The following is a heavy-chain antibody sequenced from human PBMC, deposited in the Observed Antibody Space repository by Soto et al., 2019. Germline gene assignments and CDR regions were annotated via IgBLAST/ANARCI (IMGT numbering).Heavy chain of an antibody. D-gene: IGHD1-26*01. Sequence: PGGSLRLSCAASGFTFSSYAMSWVRQAPGKGLEWVSAISSSGGSTYYADSVKGRFTISRDNSKNTLYLQMNSLRAEDTAVYYCAKRSIVGATGSPLFDYWGQGTLVTVSS. V-gene: IGHV3-23*01. J-gene: IGHJ4*02. CDR2: ISSSGGST. CDR1: GFTFSSYA. CDR3: AKRSIVGATGSPLFDY.